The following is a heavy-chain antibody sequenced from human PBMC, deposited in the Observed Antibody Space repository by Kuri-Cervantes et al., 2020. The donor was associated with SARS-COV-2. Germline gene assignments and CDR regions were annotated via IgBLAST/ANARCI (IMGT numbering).Heavy chain of an antibody. V-gene: IGHV3-74*01. CDR3: ARGGSSWLGADY. J-gene: IGHJ4*02. D-gene: IGHD6-13*01. CDR2: INSDGSVT. CDR1: GFTFSRSW. Sequence: GGSLRLSCAASGFTFSRSWMLWVRQAPGKGLVWVSRINSDGSVTSYPDSVEGRFTISRDNAKNSLYLQMNSLRAEDTAVYYCARGGSSWLGADYWGQGTLVTVSS.